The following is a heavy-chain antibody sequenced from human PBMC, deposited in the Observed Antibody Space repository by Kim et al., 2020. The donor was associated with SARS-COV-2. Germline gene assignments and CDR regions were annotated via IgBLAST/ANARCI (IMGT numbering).Heavy chain of an antibody. D-gene: IGHD6-19*01. CDR1: GFTFSSYA. CDR2: ISSNGGST. V-gene: IGHV3-64*01. CDR3: ARGSGVAGYYYYGMDV. J-gene: IGHJ6*02. Sequence: GGSLRLSCAASGFTFSSYAMHWVRQAPGKGLEYVSAISSNGGSTYYANSVKGRFTISRDNSKNTLYLQMGSLRAEDMAVYYCARGSGVAGYYYYGMDVWGQGTTVTVAS.